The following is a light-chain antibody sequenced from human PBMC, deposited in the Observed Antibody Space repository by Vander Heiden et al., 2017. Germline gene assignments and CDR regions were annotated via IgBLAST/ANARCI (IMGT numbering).Light chain of an antibody. CDR1: ETVSSN. V-gene: IGKV3-15*01. J-gene: IGKJ1*01. CDR3: PQYHKWRT. CDR2: GAS. Sequence: EIVMTQSPATLSVSLGERVTLSCRASETVSSNLAWYQQKPGQAPRLLIYGASTRATGIPARFSGSGSGTEFTLTISSLQSEDFEVYYCPQYHKWRTFGQGTKVEIK.